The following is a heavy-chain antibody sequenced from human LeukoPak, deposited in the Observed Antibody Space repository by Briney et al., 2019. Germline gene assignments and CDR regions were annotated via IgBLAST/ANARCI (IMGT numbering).Heavy chain of an antibody. J-gene: IGHJ4*02. CDR3: ASSTTIFGVVTTDTFDY. Sequence: ASVKVSCKASGYTFTSYDINWVRQATGQGLEWMGWMNPNSGNTGYAQKFQGRVTMTRNTSISTAYMGLSSLRSEDTAVYYCASSTTIFGVVTTDTFDYWGQGTLVTVSS. CDR2: MNPNSGNT. CDR1: GYTFTSYD. D-gene: IGHD3-3*01. V-gene: IGHV1-8*01.